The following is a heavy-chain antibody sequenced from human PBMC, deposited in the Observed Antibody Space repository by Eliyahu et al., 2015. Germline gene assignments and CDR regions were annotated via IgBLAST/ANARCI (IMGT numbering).Heavy chain of an antibody. J-gene: IGHJ4*02. D-gene: IGHD5-18*01. CDR1: EFTFGSYW. V-gene: IGHV3-7*01. CDR2: IKXDESVK. Sequence: EVQLVESGGDLVQPGGSLRLSCTASEFTFGSYWMSWVRQAXGKGXEWXANIKXDESVKLYADSXKGRFTISRDNARNSLFLQMSSLRVEDTAVYYCARVGLSNGYDIVDHWGQGTVVTVSS. CDR3: ARVGLSNGYDIVDH.